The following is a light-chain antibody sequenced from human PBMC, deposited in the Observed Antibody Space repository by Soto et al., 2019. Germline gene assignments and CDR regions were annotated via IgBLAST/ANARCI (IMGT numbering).Light chain of an antibody. J-gene: IGKJ5*01. CDR2: GAS. V-gene: IGKV3-20*01. Sequence: EIVLTQSPGTLSLSPGERATLSCRASQSVSSSYLAWYQQKPGQAPRLLIYGASSRATGIPDRFSGSGSGTDFTLTISRLEPEDFAVFFCQQDGTSEIIFGQGTRLEIK. CDR3: QQDGTSEII. CDR1: QSVSSSY.